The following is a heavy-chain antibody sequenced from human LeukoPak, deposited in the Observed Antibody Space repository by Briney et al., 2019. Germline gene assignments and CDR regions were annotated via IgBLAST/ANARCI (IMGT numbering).Heavy chain of an antibody. CDR1: GFTVSSNY. J-gene: IGHJ4*02. CDR3: ATPGQVKQQLVLNGDYFDY. V-gene: IGHV3-53*05. Sequence: GGSLRLSCAASGFTVSSNYMSWVRQAPGKGLEWVSVIYSGGSTYYADSVKGRFTISRDNSKNTLYLQMNSLRSEDTAVYYCATPGQVKQQLVLNGDYFDYWGQGTLVTVSS. D-gene: IGHD6-13*01. CDR2: IYSGGST.